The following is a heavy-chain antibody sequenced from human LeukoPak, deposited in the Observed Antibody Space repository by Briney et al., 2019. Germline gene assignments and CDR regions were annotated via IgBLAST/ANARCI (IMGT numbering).Heavy chain of an antibody. CDR3: VRDPYEAY. V-gene: IGHV3-33*01. CDR1: GFTFSSYG. D-gene: IGHD5-12*01. J-gene: IGHJ4*02. CDR2: ISSDGSNK. Sequence: PGRSLRLSCAASGFTFSSYGMHWVRQAPGKGLEWVAVISSDGSNKNYADSVKGRFTISRDNSKNTVYSQMNSLRAEDTAVYYCVRDPYEAYWGQGTLVTVSS.